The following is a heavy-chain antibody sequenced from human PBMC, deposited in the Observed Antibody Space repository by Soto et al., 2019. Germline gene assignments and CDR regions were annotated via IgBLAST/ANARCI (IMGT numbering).Heavy chain of an antibody. CDR2: IYSGGST. Sequence: EVQLVESGGGLIQPGGSLRLSCAASGFTVSSNYMSWVRQAPGKGLEWVSVIYSGGSTYYADSVKGRFTISRDNSKNTLYLQMKSLSAEDTTVYYCERDRDTCGVTYYLWGQGTLVTVSS. D-gene: IGHD5-18*01. J-gene: IGHJ5*02. CDR1: GFTVSSNY. V-gene: IGHV3-53*01. CDR3: ERDRDTCGVTYYL.